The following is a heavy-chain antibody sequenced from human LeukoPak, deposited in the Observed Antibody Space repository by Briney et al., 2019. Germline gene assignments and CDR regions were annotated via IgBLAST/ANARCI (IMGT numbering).Heavy chain of an antibody. CDR2: IYTSGST. Sequence: SQTLSLTCTVSGGSISSGSYYWSWIRQPAGKGLEWIGRIYTSGSTNYNPSLKSRVTISVDTSKNQFSLKLSSVTAADMAVYYRARGLITVDGMDVWGQGTTVTVSS. CDR1: GGSISSGSYY. D-gene: IGHD4-11*01. V-gene: IGHV4-61*02. J-gene: IGHJ6*02. CDR3: ARGLITVDGMDV.